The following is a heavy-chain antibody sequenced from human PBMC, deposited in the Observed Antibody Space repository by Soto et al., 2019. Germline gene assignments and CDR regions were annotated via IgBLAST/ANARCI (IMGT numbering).Heavy chain of an antibody. CDR2: INHSGST. CDR1: GGSFSGYY. V-gene: IGHV4-34*01. Sequence: SETLSLTCAVYGGSFSGYYWSWIRQPPGKGLEWIGEINHSGSTNYNPSLKSRVTISVDTSKNQFSLRLSSVTAADTAVYYCASVGESSSPPDYWGQGTLVTVSS. CDR3: ASVGESSSPPDY. J-gene: IGHJ4*02. D-gene: IGHD6-6*01.